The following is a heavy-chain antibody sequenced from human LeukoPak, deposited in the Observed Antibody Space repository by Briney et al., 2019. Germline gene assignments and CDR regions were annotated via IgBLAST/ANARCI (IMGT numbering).Heavy chain of an antibody. D-gene: IGHD4-17*01. J-gene: IGHJ4*02. CDR2: ISGSGGST. V-gene: IGHV3-23*01. Sequence: GGSLRLSCAASGFTFSSYAMSWVHQAPGKGLEWVSAISGSGGSTYYADSVKGRFTISRDNSKNTLYLQMNSLRAEDTAVYYCAKDLGYGDYLDFDYWGQGTLVTVSS. CDR3: AKDLGYGDYLDFDY. CDR1: GFTFSSYA.